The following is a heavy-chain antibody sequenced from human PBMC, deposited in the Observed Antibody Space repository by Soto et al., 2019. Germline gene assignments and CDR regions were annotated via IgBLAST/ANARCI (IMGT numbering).Heavy chain of an antibody. CDR2: ISYDGSNK. J-gene: IGHJ4*01. Sequence: QVQLVESGGGVVQPGRSLRLSCAASGFTFSSYGMHWVRQAPGKGLEGVAVISYDGSNKYYADSVKGRFTISRDNSKNTLYLQMNSLRAEDTAGYDCAKSARLESSSWPYFDYWGHGTLVTVSS. CDR3: AKSARLESSSWPYFDY. V-gene: IGHV3-30*18. CDR1: GFTFSSYG. D-gene: IGHD6-13*01.